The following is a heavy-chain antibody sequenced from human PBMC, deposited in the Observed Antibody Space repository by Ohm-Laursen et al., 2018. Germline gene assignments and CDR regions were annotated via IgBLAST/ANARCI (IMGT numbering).Heavy chain of an antibody. J-gene: IGHJ3*02. D-gene: IGHD3-22*01. CDR2: IKQDGSEK. Sequence: SLRLSCTASGFTFSSYWMSWVRQAPGKGLEWVANIKQDGSEKYYVDSVKGRFTISRDNAKNSLYLQMNSLRAEDTAVYYCARAFPYYYDSSGYSLDAFDIWGQGTMVTVSS. V-gene: IGHV3-7*01. CDR1: GFTFSSYW. CDR3: ARAFPYYYDSSGYSLDAFDI.